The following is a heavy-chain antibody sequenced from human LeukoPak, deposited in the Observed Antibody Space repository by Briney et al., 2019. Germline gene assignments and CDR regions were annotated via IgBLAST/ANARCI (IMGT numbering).Heavy chain of an antibody. CDR1: GGSFCGYH. Sequence: SETLSLTCAVYGGSFCGYHWSWIRQPPGKGLEWVGESNHSGSTNYNPALKGRVTISVDTSKNQFSLKLSSVTAADTAVYYCARGQGIAESYYCYMDVWGKGTTVTVSS. CDR2: SNHSGST. CDR3: ARGQGIAESYYCYMDV. D-gene: IGHD6-13*01. J-gene: IGHJ6*03. V-gene: IGHV4-34*01.